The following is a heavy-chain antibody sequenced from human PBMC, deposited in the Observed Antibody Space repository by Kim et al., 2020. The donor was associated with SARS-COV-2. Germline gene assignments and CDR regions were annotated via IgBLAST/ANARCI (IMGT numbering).Heavy chain of an antibody. CDR2: ITAATGHA. CDR3: ARALTAGTRC. CDR1: GYTLSNYD. V-gene: IGHV1-3*01. J-gene: IGHJ4*02. D-gene: IGHD6-13*01. Sequence: ASVKVSCKASGYTLSNYDIHWVRQAPGQGLDWMGGITAATGHAAYSRKFQGRVTITRDTSTNTAYVEWTSLTSEDTAIYFCARALTAGTRCWGQGTLVTVSS.